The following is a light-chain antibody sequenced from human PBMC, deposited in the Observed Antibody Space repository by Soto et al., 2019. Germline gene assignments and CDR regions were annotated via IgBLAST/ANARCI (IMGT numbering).Light chain of an antibody. CDR2: AAS. CDR1: QTISSY. J-gene: IGKJ3*01. CDR3: QQSYSNPPT. Sequence: SLSASVGDRLTITFRASQTISSYLNWYQQKPGKAPNLLIYAASSLQGGVPSRFSGSGFGTDFTLTISSLQPEDFATYYCQQSYSNPPTFGPGTKVDIK. V-gene: IGKV1-39*01.